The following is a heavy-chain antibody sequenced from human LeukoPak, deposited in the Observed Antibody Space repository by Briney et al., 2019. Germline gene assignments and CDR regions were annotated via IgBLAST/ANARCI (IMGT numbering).Heavy chain of an antibody. D-gene: IGHD6-19*01. CDR1: GGSFSGYY. CDR2: INHSGST. Sequence: SETLSLTCAVYGGSFSGYYWSWIRQPPGKGLEWIGEINHSGSTNYNPSLKSRVTISVDTSKNQFSLKLSSVTAADTAVYYCARDRASGWLDYWGQGTLVTVSS. J-gene: IGHJ4*02. CDR3: ARDRASGWLDY. V-gene: IGHV4-34*01.